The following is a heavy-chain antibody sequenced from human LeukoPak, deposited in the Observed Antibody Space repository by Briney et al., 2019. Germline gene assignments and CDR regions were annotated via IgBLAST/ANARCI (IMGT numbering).Heavy chain of an antibody. V-gene: IGHV3-33*01. CDR3: ARDYGSSLPYYFDY. Sequence: PGGSLRLSCAASGFTFSSYGMHWVRQAPGKGLEWVAVIWYDGSNEYYADSVKGRFTISRDNSKNTLYLQMNSLRAEDTAVYYCARDYGSSLPYYFDYWGQGTLVTVSS. CDR1: GFTFSSYG. CDR2: IWYDGSNE. J-gene: IGHJ4*02. D-gene: IGHD6-13*01.